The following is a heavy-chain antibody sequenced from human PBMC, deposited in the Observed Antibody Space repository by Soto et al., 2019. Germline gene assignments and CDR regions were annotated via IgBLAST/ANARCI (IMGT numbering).Heavy chain of an antibody. J-gene: IGHJ4*02. D-gene: IGHD6-13*01. V-gene: IGHV4-31*02. CDR3: ARSVPIAAAGPYRAPFDY. CDR2: IYYSGST. CDR1: GGSISSVGYY. Sequence: SQTMPLPRTVSGGSISSVGYYRIWIRQHPGKVLEWIGYIYYSGSTYYNPALKSRVTISVDTSKNQFSLKLSSVTAADTAVYYCARSVPIAAAGPYRAPFDYWGKGTLVTVSS.